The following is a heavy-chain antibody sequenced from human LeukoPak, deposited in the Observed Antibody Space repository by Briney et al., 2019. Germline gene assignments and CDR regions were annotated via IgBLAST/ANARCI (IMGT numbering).Heavy chain of an antibody. D-gene: IGHD3-3*01. V-gene: IGHV3-23*01. CDR1: GFTFSSYA. Sequence: PGGSLRLSCAASGFTFSSYAMSWVRQAPGKGLEWVSAISGSGGSTYYADSVKGRFTISRDNSKNTLYLQMNSLRAEDTAVYYCAVHEKSTDFWSGCYAPPTPYYFDYWGQGTLVTVSS. CDR2: ISGSGGST. J-gene: IGHJ4*02. CDR3: AVHEKSTDFWSGCYAPPTPYYFDY.